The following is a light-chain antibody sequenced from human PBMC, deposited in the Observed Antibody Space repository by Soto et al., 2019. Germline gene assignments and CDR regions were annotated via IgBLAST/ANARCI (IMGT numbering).Light chain of an antibody. V-gene: IGKV1-39*01. CDR1: QSISSY. Sequence: DIQMTQSPSSLSASVGDRVTITCRASQSISSYLNWYQQKPGKAPNLLIYAASSLQSGVPSRFSGSGSGTDFTLTISILQPEDFATYYCQQSYSTVTFGPGTQVAIE. CDR3: QQSYSTVT. J-gene: IGKJ3*01. CDR2: AAS.